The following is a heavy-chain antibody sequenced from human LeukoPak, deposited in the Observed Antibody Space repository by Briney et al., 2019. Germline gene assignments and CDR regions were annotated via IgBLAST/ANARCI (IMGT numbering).Heavy chain of an antibody. V-gene: IGHV4-4*07. CDR2: IYTSGST. CDR3: AREIRAGYYDFWSGNYYYYYMDV. D-gene: IGHD3-3*01. CDR1: GGSISSYY. Sequence: SETLSLTCTVSGGSISSYYWSWIRQPAGKGLEWIGRIYTSGSTNYNPSLKSRVTMSVDTSKHQFSLKLSSVTAADTAVYYCAREIRAGYYDFWSGNYYYYYMDVWGKGTTVTVSS. J-gene: IGHJ6*03.